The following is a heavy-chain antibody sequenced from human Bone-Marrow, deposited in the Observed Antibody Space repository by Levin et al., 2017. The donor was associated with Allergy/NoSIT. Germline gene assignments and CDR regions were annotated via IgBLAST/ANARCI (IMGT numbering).Heavy chain of an antibody. CDR2: IAHDGSLS. Sequence: PGGSLRLSCAASGFTFSNYGMQWVRQTPGKGLEWVAVIAHDGSLSYHADSVQGRFTISRDSSKNTLYLQMDSLRPEDTAVYYCAKETTVRTATTLDHWGQGTLVTVSS. V-gene: IGHV3-30*18. J-gene: IGHJ4*02. CDR3: AKETTVRTATTLDH. D-gene: IGHD4-17*01. CDR1: GFTFSNYG.